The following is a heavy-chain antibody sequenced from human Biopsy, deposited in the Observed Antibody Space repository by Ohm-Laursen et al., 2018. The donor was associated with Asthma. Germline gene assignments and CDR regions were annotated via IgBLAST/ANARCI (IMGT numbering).Heavy chain of an antibody. Sequence: SLRLSCSASEFTFGNYWMSWVRQVPGQGLEWVANIKHDGSEKNHVDSLKGRFTISRDYSKNTLYLQMHSLRAEDTAVYYCARGDSSNWSHYYFDYWGQGTLVTVSS. CDR3: ARGDSSNWSHYYFDY. CDR1: EFTFGNYW. J-gene: IGHJ4*02. V-gene: IGHV3-7*03. CDR2: IKHDGSEK. D-gene: IGHD3-22*01.